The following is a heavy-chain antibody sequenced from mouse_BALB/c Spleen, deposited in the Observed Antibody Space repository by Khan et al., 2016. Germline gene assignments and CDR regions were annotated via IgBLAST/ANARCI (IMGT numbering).Heavy chain of an antibody. J-gene: IGHJ2*01. CDR2: IDPENGDT. V-gene: IGHV14-4*02. Sequence: VQLQQSGAELVRSGASVKLSCTASVFNIKDYYMHWVKQRPEQGLEWIGWIDPENGDTEYAPNFQGKATMTADTSSNAAYLQFSSLTSEDSAGYYCNASYYGSDVYFDYGGQGTTLTVSS. CDR1: VFNIKDYY. CDR3: NASYYGSDVYFDY. D-gene: IGHD1-1*01.